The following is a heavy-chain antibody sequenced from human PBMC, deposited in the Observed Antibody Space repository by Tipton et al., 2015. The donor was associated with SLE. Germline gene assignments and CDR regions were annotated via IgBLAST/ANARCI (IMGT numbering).Heavy chain of an antibody. CDR2: FYSSGNT. V-gene: IGHV4-61*10. Sequence: TLSLTCTVSGGSISSGTYYWSWIRQPAGRGLELIGFFYSSGNTNHNPSLNSRVTISVDTSKNQFSLNLSSVTAADTAVYYCARHLPSYLAFDIWGQGTMVTVSS. D-gene: IGHD1-26*01. J-gene: IGHJ3*02. CDR1: GGSISSGTYY. CDR3: ARHLPSYLAFDI.